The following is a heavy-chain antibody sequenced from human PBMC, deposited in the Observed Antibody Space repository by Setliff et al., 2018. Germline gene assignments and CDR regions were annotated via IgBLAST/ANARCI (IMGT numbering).Heavy chain of an antibody. CDR2: IYSSGST. D-gene: IGHD2-21*02. V-gene: IGHV4-59*12. J-gene: IGHJ4*02. CDR1: GDTLSVYY. CDR3: ARGFDACGGGACYTDGPYYFDY. Sequence: SETLSLTCTVSGDTLSVYYWSWVRQSPGQGLEWIGYIYSSGSTNYNPSLESRVTILIDKSKNQFSLKLSSVAAADTAVYYCARGFDACGGGACYTDGPYYFDYWGLGTLVTVSS.